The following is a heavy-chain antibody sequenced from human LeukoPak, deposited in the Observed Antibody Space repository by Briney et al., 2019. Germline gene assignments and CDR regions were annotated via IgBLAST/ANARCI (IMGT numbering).Heavy chain of an antibody. V-gene: IGHV3-53*01. CDR2: IYSDGSI. Sequence: GGALRLSCAASGCSFRSNYISWVRQAPGKGLEWVSMIYSDGSIFHADSVKRRFTMSRENSKNTLELQMNSLRVEDTAVYFCARDRRRLRGMNCDGDAFHSWGRATIVAVSS. CDR3: ARDRRRLRGMNCDGDAFHS. D-gene: IGHD2-21*02. J-gene: IGHJ3*02. CDR1: GCSFRSNY.